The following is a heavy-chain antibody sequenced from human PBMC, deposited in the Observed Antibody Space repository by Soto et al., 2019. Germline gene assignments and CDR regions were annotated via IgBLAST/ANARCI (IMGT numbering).Heavy chain of an antibody. CDR3: ARGSCDFWSGCRYYYYGMDV. Sequence: QVQLVQSGAEVKKPGSSVKVSCKASGGTFSSYAISWVRQAPGQGLEWMGGIIPIFGTANYAQKFQGRVTMTADESTSTAYMELSSLRSEDTAVYYCARGSCDFWSGCRYYYYGMDVWGQGTTVTVSS. V-gene: IGHV1-69*12. D-gene: IGHD3-3*01. J-gene: IGHJ6*02. CDR1: GGTFSSYA. CDR2: IIPIFGTA.